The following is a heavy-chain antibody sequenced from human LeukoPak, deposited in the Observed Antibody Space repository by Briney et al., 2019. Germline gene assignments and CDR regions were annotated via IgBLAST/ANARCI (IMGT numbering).Heavy chain of an antibody. J-gene: IGHJ4*02. CDR2: IMPGGHI. Sequence: GGSLRLSCRASGFSVDSVFMNWVRQPPGKGLEWVSFIMPGGHIDYTDSVKGRFTISRDSFKNTLSLQMNSLRVDDSAVYYCARGNSATTTFDFWGQGTLVTVSS. V-gene: IGHV3-66*01. CDR3: ARGNSATTTFDF. D-gene: IGHD4-17*01. CDR1: GFSVDSVF.